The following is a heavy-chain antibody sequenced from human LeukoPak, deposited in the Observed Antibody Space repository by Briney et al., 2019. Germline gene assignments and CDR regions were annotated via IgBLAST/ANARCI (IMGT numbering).Heavy chain of an antibody. Sequence: PSETLSLTCTVSGYSISSGYYWGWIRQPPEKGLEWIGSIYHSGSTYYNPSLKSRVTISVDTSKNQFSLKLSSVTAADTAVYYCARAYYYGSGSLNYFDYWGQGTLVTVSS. D-gene: IGHD3-10*01. CDR2: IYHSGST. V-gene: IGHV4-38-2*02. CDR3: ARAYYYGSGSLNYFDY. CDR1: GYSISSGYY. J-gene: IGHJ4*02.